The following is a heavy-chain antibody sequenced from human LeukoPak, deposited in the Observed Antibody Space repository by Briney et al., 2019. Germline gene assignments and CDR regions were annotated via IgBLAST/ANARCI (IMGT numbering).Heavy chain of an antibody. J-gene: IGHJ4*02. CDR2: IYYSGST. V-gene: IGHV4-59*08. D-gene: IGHD3-22*01. CDR1: GGSISSYY. CDR3: ARHMATYYYDSSGYYAFDY. Sequence: SETLSLTCTVSGGSISSYYWSWIRQPPGKGLEWIGYIYYSGSTNYNPSLKSRVTISVDTSKNQFSLKLSSVTAADTAVYYCARHMATYYYDSSGYYAFDYWGQGTLVTVSS.